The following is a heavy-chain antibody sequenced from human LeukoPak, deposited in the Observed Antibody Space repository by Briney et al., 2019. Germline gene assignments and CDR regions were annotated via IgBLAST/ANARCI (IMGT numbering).Heavy chain of an antibody. Sequence: GGSLRLSCAASGFTFSGYWMHWVRQAPGKGLVWVSRINSDGSSTSYADSVKGRFTISRDNAKNTLYLQMNSLRAEDTAVYYCARVGSAMVTHNWFDPWGQGTLVTVSS. CDR1: GFTFSGYW. D-gene: IGHD5-18*01. CDR2: INSDGSST. CDR3: ARVGSAMVTHNWFDP. J-gene: IGHJ5*02. V-gene: IGHV3-74*01.